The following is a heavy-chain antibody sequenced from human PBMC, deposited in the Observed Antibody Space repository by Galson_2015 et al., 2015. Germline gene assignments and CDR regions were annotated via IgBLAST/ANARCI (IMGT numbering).Heavy chain of an antibody. CDR2: IKSKTDGGTT. CDR3: TTDGPRPKDSSSWCVSLNDY. D-gene: IGHD6-13*01. Sequence: SLRLSCAASGFTFSNAWMSWVRQAPGKGLEWVGRIKSKTDGGTTDYAAPVKGRFTISRDDSKNTLYLQMNSLKTEDTAVYYCTTDGPRPKDSSSWCVSLNDYWGQGTLVTVSS. J-gene: IGHJ4*02. V-gene: IGHV3-15*01. CDR1: GFTFSNAW.